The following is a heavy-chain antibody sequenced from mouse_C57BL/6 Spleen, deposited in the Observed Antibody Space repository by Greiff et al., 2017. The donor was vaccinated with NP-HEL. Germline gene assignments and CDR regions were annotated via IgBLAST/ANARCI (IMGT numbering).Heavy chain of an antibody. Sequence: EVKLVESGGGLVKPGGSLKLSCAASGFTFSDYGMHWVRQAPEKGLEWVAYISSGSSTIYYADTVKGRFTISSDNAKNTLFLQMTSLRSEDTAMYYCARSGYYYGSDYARDYWGQGTSVTVSS. CDR3: ARSGYYYGSDYARDY. J-gene: IGHJ4*01. D-gene: IGHD1-1*01. V-gene: IGHV5-17*01. CDR1: GFTFSDYG. CDR2: ISSGSSTI.